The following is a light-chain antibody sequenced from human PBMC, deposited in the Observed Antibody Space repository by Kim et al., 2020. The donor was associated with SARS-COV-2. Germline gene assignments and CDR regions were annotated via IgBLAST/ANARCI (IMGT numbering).Light chain of an antibody. CDR3: AAWDDSLTGWV. V-gene: IGLV1-44*01. CDR1: SSKIVINT. J-gene: IGLJ3*02. CDR2: TNQ. Sequence: GQRVTISCSERSSKIVINTVNWYQQLPGPAPKLLIYTNQRRPSGVPDRFSNYKSGTSASLAISGLQSEDEADYYCAAWDDSLTGWVFGGGTQLTVL.